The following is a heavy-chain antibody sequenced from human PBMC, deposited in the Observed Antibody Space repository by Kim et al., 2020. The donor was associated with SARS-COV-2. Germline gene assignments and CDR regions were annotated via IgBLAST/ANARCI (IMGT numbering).Heavy chain of an antibody. V-gene: IGHV3-74*01. J-gene: IGHJ6*02. CDR3: ARGSSSGYCYGMDV. Sequence: DSVRGRFPISRDNANNTLYLQMNSLRAEDTAVYYCARGSSSGYCYGMDVWGQGSTVTVSS. D-gene: IGHD6-6*01.